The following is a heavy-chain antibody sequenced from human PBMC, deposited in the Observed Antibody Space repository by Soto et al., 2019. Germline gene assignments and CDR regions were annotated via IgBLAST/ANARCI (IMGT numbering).Heavy chain of an antibody. J-gene: IGHJ4*02. CDR3: ASIEVVVAAQIKRRYFDY. D-gene: IGHD2-15*01. Sequence: QVQLVESGGGVVQPGRSLRLSCAASGFTFSSYGMHWVRQAPGKGLEWVAVISYDGSNKYYADSVKGRFTISRDNSKNTLYLQMNSLRAEDTAVYYCASIEVVVAAQIKRRYFDYWGQGTLVTVSS. V-gene: IGHV3-30*19. CDR1: GFTFSSYG. CDR2: ISYDGSNK.